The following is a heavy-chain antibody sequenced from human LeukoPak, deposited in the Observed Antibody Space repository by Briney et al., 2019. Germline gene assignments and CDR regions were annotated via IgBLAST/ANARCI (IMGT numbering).Heavy chain of an antibody. V-gene: IGHV3-23*01. D-gene: IGHD3-10*01. CDR3: AKLSQLLWFGEFYY. CDR1: GFTFSSYG. Sequence: GGSLRLSCAASGFTFSSYGMSWVRQAPGKGLEWVSAISGSGGSTYYADSVKGRFTISRDNSKNTLYLQMNSLRAEDTAVYYCAKLSQLLWFGEFYYWGQGTLVTVSS. CDR2: ISGSGGST. J-gene: IGHJ4*02.